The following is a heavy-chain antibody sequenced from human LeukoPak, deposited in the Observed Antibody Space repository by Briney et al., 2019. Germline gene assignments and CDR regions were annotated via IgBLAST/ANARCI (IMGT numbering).Heavy chain of an antibody. CDR1: GGSISSRNC. V-gene: IGHV4-4*02. CDR3: ASQAYSSGRLVDN. J-gene: IGHJ4*02. D-gene: IGHD6-19*01. CDR2: IYHSVGT. Sequence: PSGTRSLTCVVSGGSISSRNCWTWVRQPPGKRLEWIGGIYHSVGTNYNPSLKRRVDMSVDKSKNQFSLMLSSVTAADMAVYYCASQAYSSGRLVDNWGQGILVTVSS.